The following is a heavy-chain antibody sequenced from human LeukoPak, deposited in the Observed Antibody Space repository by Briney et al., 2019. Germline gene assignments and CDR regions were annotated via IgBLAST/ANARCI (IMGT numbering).Heavy chain of an antibody. CDR3: ARARLVAATQYYYYMDV. V-gene: IGHV1-69*06. J-gene: IGHJ6*03. CDR2: IIPIFGTA. D-gene: IGHD2-15*01. CDR1: GGTFSSYA. Sequence: SVKVSCKASGGTFSSYAISWVRQAPGQGLEWMGGIIPIFGTANYAQKFQGRVTITADKSTSTAYMELSSLRSEDTAVYYCARARLVAATQYYYYMDVWGKGTTVTASS.